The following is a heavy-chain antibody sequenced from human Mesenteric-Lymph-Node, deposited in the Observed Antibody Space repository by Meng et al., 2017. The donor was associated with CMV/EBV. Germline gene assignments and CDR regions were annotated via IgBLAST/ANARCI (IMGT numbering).Heavy chain of an antibody. Sequence: SSACNWLRQSPSRGLEWLGRTYFRSKWYYDYAVSVKSRITIDPDTSKNQFSLQLNSVTPEDTAVCYCARVAAYCSGGSCYQNWFDPWGQGTLVTVSS. CDR1: SSA. D-gene: IGHD2-15*01. CDR3: ARVAAYCSGGSCYQNWFDP. CDR2: TYFRSKWYY. V-gene: IGHV6-1*01. J-gene: IGHJ5*02.